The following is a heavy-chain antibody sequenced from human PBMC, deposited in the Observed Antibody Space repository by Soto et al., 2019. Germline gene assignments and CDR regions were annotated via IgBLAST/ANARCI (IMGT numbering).Heavy chain of an antibody. CDR1: GLNFDDYA. CDR3: AKGRYDFWSPYYFDS. Sequence: GGSLRLSCVGTGLNFDDYAMHWVRQAPGKGLEWVSGITWNSRVLAYADSVKGRFTISRDNARNSLYLQMDSLRDEDTALYYCAKGRYDFWSPYYFDSWGQGTLVTVSS. J-gene: IGHJ4*02. D-gene: IGHD3-3*01. V-gene: IGHV3-9*01. CDR2: ITWNSRVL.